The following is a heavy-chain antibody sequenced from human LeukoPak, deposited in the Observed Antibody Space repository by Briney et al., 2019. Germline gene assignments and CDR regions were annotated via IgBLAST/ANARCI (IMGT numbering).Heavy chain of an antibody. CDR2: ISWNSGSI. J-gene: IGHJ4*02. Sequence: GRSLRLSCAASGFTFDDYAMHWVRHAPGKGLEWVSGISWNSGSIGYADSMKGRFTISRDNAKNSLYLQMNSLRAEDTALYYCAKAPYDSSGYSNLFDYWGQGTLVTVSS. D-gene: IGHD3-22*01. CDR3: AKAPYDSSGYSNLFDY. CDR1: GFTFDDYA. V-gene: IGHV3-9*01.